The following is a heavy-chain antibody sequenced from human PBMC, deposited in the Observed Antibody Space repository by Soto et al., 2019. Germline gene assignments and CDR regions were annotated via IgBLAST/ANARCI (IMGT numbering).Heavy chain of an antibody. V-gene: IGHV3-49*04. Sequence: EAQLVESGGGLVQPGRSLRLSCTTSGFTFGDHTMTWVRQAPGKGLEWVGFIRSKTYGGTAEYAASVKGRFTISREDSQRIAYLQMNTLITEDTAVYYCARDQMFAFDSWGQGTLVTVSS. D-gene: IGHD3-10*02. CDR3: ARDQMFAFDS. CDR1: GFTFGDHT. CDR2: IRSKTYGGTA. J-gene: IGHJ4*02.